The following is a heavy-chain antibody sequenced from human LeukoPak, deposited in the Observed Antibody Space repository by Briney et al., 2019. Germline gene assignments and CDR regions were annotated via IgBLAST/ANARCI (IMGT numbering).Heavy chain of an antibody. D-gene: IGHD6-13*01. CDR1: GGSISSSSYY. Sequence: PSETLSLACTVSGGSISSSSYYWGWIRQPPGKGLEWIGSIYYSGSTYYNPSLKSRATISVDTSKNQFSLKLSSVTAADTAVYYCAGFSSSYAFDIWGQGTMVTVSS. V-gene: IGHV4-39*01. J-gene: IGHJ3*02. CDR3: AGFSSSYAFDI. CDR2: IYYSGST.